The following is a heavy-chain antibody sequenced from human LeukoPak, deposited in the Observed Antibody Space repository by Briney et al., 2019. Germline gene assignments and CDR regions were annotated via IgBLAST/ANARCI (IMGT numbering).Heavy chain of an antibody. J-gene: IGHJ4*02. V-gene: IGHV4-59*01. CDR2: IYYSGST. CDR1: GGSISSYY. CDR3: ASRSSIWSGYQDTLYYFDS. Sequence: SETLSLTCTVSGGSISSYYWSWIRQPPGKRLEWIGHIYYSGSTNYNPSLKSRVTISVDTSKNQFSLKLSSVTAAGTAVYYCASRSSIWSGYQDTLYYFDSWGQGTLVTVSS. D-gene: IGHD3-3*01.